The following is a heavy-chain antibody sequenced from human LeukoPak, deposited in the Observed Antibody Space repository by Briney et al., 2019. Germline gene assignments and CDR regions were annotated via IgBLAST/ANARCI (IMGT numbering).Heavy chain of an antibody. CDR2: IRYDGANK. CDR1: GFTFSSYG. CDR3: AKEYYYDNTGYFSFNFAY. V-gene: IGHV3-30*02. Sequence: PGGSLRLSCAASGFTFSSYGMHWVRQAPGKGLEWVAFIRYDGANKYYADSVKGRFTISRDNSKNTLYLQMNSLRTEDTAVYYCAKEYYYDNTGYFSFNFAYWGQGTLVTVSS. D-gene: IGHD3-22*01. J-gene: IGHJ4*02.